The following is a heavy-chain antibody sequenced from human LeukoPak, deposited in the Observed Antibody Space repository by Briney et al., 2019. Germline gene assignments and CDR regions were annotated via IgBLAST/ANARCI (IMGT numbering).Heavy chain of an antibody. CDR1: GFTFSSYS. J-gene: IGHJ4*02. CDR3: AREAYYYDSSGSMPFDY. V-gene: IGHV3-21*01. CDR2: ISSSSSYI. D-gene: IGHD3-22*01. Sequence: GGSLRLSCAASGFTFSSYSMNWVRQAPGKGLEWVSSISSSSSYIYYADSVKGRFTISRDNAKNSLYLQMNSLRAEDTAVYYCAREAYYYDSSGSMPFDYWDQGTLVTVSS.